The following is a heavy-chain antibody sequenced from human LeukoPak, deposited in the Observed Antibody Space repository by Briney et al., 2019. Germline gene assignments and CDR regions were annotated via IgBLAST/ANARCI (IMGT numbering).Heavy chain of an antibody. J-gene: IGHJ4*02. D-gene: IGHD6-6*01. Sequence: GGSLRLSCAAPGFTFSSYAMSWVRQAPGKGLEWVSAISGSGGSTYYADSVKGRFTISRDNSKDTLYLQMNSLRAEDTAVYYCAKVGGIAARHWSFDYWGQGTLVTVSS. CDR1: GFTFSSYA. V-gene: IGHV3-23*01. CDR3: AKVGGIAARHWSFDY. CDR2: ISGSGGST.